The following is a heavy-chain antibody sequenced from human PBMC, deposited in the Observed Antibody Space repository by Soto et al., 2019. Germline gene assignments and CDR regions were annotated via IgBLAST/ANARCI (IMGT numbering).Heavy chain of an antibody. CDR2: VSIGGST. CDR1: GFTFSSYA. Sequence: GGSLRLSCAASGFTFSSYAMGWVRQGPGKGLGWVAVVSIGGSTHYADSVRGRFTISRDNSKNTLSLQMNSLTAEDTAVYFCAKRRGAGGHFDYWGQGALVTVSS. CDR3: AKRRGAGGHFDY. D-gene: IGHD2-15*01. V-gene: IGHV3-23*01. J-gene: IGHJ4*02.